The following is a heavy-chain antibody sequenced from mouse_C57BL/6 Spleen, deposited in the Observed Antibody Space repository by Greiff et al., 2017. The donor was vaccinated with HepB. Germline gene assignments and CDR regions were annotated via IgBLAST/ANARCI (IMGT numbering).Heavy chain of an antibody. CDR1: GYTFTSYW. CDR2: IDPSDSYT. J-gene: IGHJ2*01. CDR3: ARGHGSSYDFDY. Sequence: VQLQQPGAELVKPGASVKLSCKASGYTFTSYWMQWVKQRPGQGLEWIGEIDPSDSYTNYNQKFKGKATLTVDTSSSTAYMQLSSLTSEDSAVYYCARGHGSSYDFDYWGQGTTLTVSS. V-gene: IGHV1-50*01. D-gene: IGHD1-1*01.